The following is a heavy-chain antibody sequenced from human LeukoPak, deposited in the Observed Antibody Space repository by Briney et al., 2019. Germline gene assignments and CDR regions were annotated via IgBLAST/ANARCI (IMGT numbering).Heavy chain of an antibody. V-gene: IGHV3-21*01. CDR2: ISSSGSYI. Sequence: PGGSLRLSCAASGFTFSSYSMNWVRQAPGKGLEWVSSISSSGSYIYYADSVKGRFTISRDSFKNTLYLQMNSLRPEDTAVYYCAKEGDYYGSGSYRDGFDIWGQGTRATVSS. CDR1: GFTFSSYS. CDR3: AKEGDYYGSGSYRDGFDI. D-gene: IGHD3-10*01. J-gene: IGHJ3*02.